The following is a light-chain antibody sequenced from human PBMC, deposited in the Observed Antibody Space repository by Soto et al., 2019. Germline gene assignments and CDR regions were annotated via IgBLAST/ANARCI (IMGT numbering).Light chain of an antibody. V-gene: IGLV2-8*01. CDR2: DVN. CDR3: SSYAGNNNVV. Sequence: QSALTQPPSASGSPGQSVTISCTGTSRDVGSYTFVSWYQQYPGKAPKVLIYDVNKRPSGVPDRFSGSKSGNTASLTVSGLQSDDEADYFCSSYAGNNNVVFGGGTKLTVL. CDR1: SRDVGSYTF. J-gene: IGLJ2*01.